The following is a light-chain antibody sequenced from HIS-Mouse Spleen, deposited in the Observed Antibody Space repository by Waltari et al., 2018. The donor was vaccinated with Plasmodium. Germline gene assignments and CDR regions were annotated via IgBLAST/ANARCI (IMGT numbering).Light chain of an antibody. J-gene: IGLJ3*02. CDR1: ALPKQY. V-gene: IGLV3-25*03. CDR3: QSADSSGTPNWV. Sequence: SYELTQPPSVSVSPGQTARITCSGDALPKQYAYWYQQKPGQAPVLVINKDSQRPSGIPERFSGSSSGTTVTLTISGVQAVDEADYYCQSADSSGTPNWVFGGGTKLTVL. CDR2: KDS.